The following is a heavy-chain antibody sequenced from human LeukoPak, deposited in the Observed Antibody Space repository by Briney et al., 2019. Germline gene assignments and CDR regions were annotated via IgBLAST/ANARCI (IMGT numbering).Heavy chain of an antibody. V-gene: IGHV1-3*01. J-gene: IGHJ4*02. CDR2: INVGNGKT. D-gene: IGHD6-19*01. CDR1: GYTFTSYA. Sequence: ASVKVSCKASGYTFTSYAMHWVRQAPGQRLEWMGWINVGNGKTKYSQKLQGRVTITRDTSASTAYMELSSLRSEDTAIYYCARGTEASSGWYVLDYWGQGTLVTVSS. CDR3: ARGTEASSGWYVLDY.